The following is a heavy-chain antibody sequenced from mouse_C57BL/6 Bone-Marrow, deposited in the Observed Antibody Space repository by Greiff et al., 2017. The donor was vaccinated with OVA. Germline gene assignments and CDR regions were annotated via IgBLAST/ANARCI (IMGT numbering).Heavy chain of an antibody. J-gene: IGHJ2*01. D-gene: IGHD3-2*02. CDR2: INPNNGGT. V-gene: IGHV1-18*01. CDR1: GYTFTDYN. CDR3: AREAQALYCFDY. Sequence: VQLQQSGPELVKPGASVKIPCKASGYTFTDYNMDWVKQSHGKSLEWIGDINPNNGGTIYNQKFKGKATLTVDKSSSTAYMELRSLTSEDTAVDYCAREAQALYCFDYWGQGTTLTVSS.